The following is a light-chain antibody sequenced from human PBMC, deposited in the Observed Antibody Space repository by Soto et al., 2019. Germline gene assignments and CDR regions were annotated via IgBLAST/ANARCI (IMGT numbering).Light chain of an antibody. J-gene: IGKJ1*01. V-gene: IGKV3-20*01. CDR1: QSVSSSY. Sequence: EIVLTQSPGTLSLSPEERATLSCRASQSVSSSYLAWYQQKPGQAPRLLIYAASSRATGIPDRFSGSGSGTDFPLTISRLEPEDIAVYYCQQFGSSPWTFGQGTKVEIK. CDR3: QQFGSSPWT. CDR2: AAS.